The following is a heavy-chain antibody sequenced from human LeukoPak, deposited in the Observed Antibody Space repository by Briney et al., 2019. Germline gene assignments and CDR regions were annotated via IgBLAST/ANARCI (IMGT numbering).Heavy chain of an antibody. Sequence: GRSLRLSCAASGCSFSNYAMRWVRQAPGKGLEWVAIISYDGNNKYYADSVKGRFTISRDNSKNTLYLQMNSLREEDTAVYYCVIVFRGWWFDYGGQGTLVTVSS. CDR1: GCSFSNYA. CDR3: VIVFRGWWFDY. J-gene: IGHJ4*02. D-gene: IGHD6-19*01. V-gene: IGHV3-30-3*01. CDR2: ISYDGNNK.